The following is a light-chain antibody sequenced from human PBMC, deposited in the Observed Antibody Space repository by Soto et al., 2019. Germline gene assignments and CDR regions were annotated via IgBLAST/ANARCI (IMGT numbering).Light chain of an antibody. V-gene: IGKV1-9*01. CDR1: QGISSY. Sequence: DIQLTQSPSFLSASVGDRVTITCRASQGISSYLAWYQQKPGKAPKLLIYAASTLRSGVPSRFSGSGSGTEFTLTISSLQPEDFATYYCQQLNSYPHTFGGGTKVEIK. CDR2: AAS. J-gene: IGKJ4*01. CDR3: QQLNSYPHT.